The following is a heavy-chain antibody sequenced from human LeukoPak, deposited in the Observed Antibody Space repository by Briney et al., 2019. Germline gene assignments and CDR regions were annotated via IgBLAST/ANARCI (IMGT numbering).Heavy chain of an antibody. Sequence: GGSLRLSCAASGFTFSSYGMSWVRQAPGKGLEWVSFLSGSSSSTYYADSVKGRFTMSRDTSKNTLYLQMNSLRDDDTAAYYCAKGRGSTSIYDYWGQGTLVTVSS. V-gene: IGHV3-23*01. D-gene: IGHD2-2*01. J-gene: IGHJ4*02. CDR2: LSGSSSST. CDR3: AKGRGSTSIYDY. CDR1: GFTFSSYG.